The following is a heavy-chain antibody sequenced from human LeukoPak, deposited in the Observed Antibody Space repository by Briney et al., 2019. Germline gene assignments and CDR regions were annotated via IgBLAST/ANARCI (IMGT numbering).Heavy chain of an antibody. V-gene: IGHV4-30-2*01. CDR1: GGSISSGGYS. CDR3: ARYNSFSGGSI. Sequence: MPSETLSLTCAVSGGSISSGGYSWSWIRQPPGKGLEWIGYIYHSGSTYYNPSLKSRVTISVDRSKNQFSLKLSSVTAADTAVYYCARYNSFSGGSIWGQGTMVTVSS. D-gene: IGHD3-10*01. CDR2: IYHSGST. J-gene: IGHJ3*02.